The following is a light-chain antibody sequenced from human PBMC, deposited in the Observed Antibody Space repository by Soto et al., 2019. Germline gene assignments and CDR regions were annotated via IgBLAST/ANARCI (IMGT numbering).Light chain of an antibody. V-gene: IGLV2-8*01. CDR1: TSDIGAYNY. CDR3: SSYAGSSNV. CDR2: EVT. Sequence: QSALTQPPSASGSPGQSVTISCTGTTSDIGAYNYVSWYQQRPGKAPKLIIYEVTRRPSGVPDRIFGSKYDTTASLTVSGLQAEDEADYYCSSYAGSSNVFGTGTKVTVL. J-gene: IGLJ1*01.